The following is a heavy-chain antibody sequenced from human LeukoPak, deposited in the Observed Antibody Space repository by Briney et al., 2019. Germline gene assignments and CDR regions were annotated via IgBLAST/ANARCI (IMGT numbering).Heavy chain of an antibody. CDR3: AKDSANKYDDY. D-gene: IGHD1/OR15-1a*01. CDR1: GFTFSSSA. V-gene: IGHV3-23*01. CDR2: ISGSDGST. J-gene: IGHJ4*02. Sequence: GGSLRLSCAASGFTFSSSAMSWVRLAPGKGLGWVSGISGSDGSTYYADSVKGRFTISRDNSKNTLFLQMNSLRAEDTAVYYCAKDSANKYDDYWGQGTLVTVSS.